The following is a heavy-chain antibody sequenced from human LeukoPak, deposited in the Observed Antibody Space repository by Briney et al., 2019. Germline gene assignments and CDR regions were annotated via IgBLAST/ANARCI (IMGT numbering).Heavy chain of an antibody. Sequence: SETLSLTCTVSGGSISSYYWSWIRQPPGEGLEWIGYIYYSGSTNYNPSLKSRVTISVDTSKNQFSLKLSSVTAADTAVYYCARAPRGYSYGFDYWGQGTLVTVSS. J-gene: IGHJ4*02. CDR1: GGSISSYY. CDR3: ARAPRGYSYGFDY. D-gene: IGHD5-18*01. CDR2: IYYSGST. V-gene: IGHV4-59*08.